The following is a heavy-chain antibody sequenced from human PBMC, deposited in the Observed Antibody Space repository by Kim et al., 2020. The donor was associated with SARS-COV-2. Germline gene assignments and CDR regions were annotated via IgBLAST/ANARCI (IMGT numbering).Heavy chain of an antibody. J-gene: IGHJ4*02. CDR2: IYYSGST. V-gene: IGHV4-31*03. CDR3: ARGLGQWPKHFDY. Sequence: SETLSLTCTVSGGSISSGGYYWSWIRQHPGKGLEWIGYIYYSGSTYYNPSLKSRVTISVDTSKNQFSLKLSSVTAADTAVYYCARGLGQWPKHFDYWGQGTLVTVSS. CDR1: GGSISSGGYY. D-gene: IGHD6-19*01.